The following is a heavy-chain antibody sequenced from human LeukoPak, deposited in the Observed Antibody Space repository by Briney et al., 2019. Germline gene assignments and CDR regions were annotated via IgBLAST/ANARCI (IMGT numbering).Heavy chain of an antibody. CDR3: AKGEDYDFWSGHDY. Sequence: GGSLRLSCAASGFTFSSYAMSWVRQAPGKGQEWVSAISGSGGSTYYADSVKGRFTISRDNSKNTLYLQMNSLRAEDTAVYYCAKGEDYDFWSGHDYWGQGTLVTVSS. CDR1: GFTFSSYA. CDR2: ISGSGGST. J-gene: IGHJ4*02. V-gene: IGHV3-23*01. D-gene: IGHD3-3*01.